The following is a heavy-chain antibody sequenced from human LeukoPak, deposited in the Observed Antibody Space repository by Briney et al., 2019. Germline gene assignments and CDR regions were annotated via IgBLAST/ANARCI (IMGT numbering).Heavy chain of an antibody. CDR3: ARGRGEVVVAAWDVFDI. D-gene: IGHD2-15*01. CDR1: GGPISSYY. CDR2: MFHSGTT. Sequence: SETLSLTCTVSGGPISSYYWSWIRQPPGQGLEWIAYMFHSGTTNYNPSLRSRVTISLDTFKNQLSLRLSSVTAADTAVYYCARGRGEVVVAAWDVFDIWGQGTMVTVSS. J-gene: IGHJ3*02. V-gene: IGHV4-59*08.